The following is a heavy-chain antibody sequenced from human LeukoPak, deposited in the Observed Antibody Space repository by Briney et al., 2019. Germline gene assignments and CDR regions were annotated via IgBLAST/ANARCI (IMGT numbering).Heavy chain of an antibody. CDR2: IYYSAST. D-gene: IGHD3-22*01. J-gene: IGHJ6*03. V-gene: IGHV4-59*01. CDR3: ARRGYYDSRAYYYYYMDV. Sequence: SETLSLTCTVSGGSISSYYWSWIRQPPGKGLEWIGYIYYSASTNYNPSLKSRVTISVDTSKNQFSLKLSSVTAADTAVYYCARRGYYDSRAYYYYYMDVWGKGTTVTVSS. CDR1: GGSISSYY.